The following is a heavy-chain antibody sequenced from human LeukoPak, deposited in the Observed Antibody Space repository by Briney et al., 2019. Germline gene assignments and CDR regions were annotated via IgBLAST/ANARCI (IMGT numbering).Heavy chain of an antibody. Sequence: PGGSLRLSCAASGFTFSSYGMHWVRQAPGKGLEWVAVIWYDGSNKYYADSVKGRFTISRDNSKNTLYLQMNSLRAEDTAVYYCASLSPSSTCSESRLYGMDVWGKGTTVTVSS. D-gene: IGHD2-2*01. CDR2: IWYDGSNK. J-gene: IGHJ6*04. V-gene: IGHV3-33*01. CDR3: ASLSPSSTCSESRLYGMDV. CDR1: GFTFSSYG.